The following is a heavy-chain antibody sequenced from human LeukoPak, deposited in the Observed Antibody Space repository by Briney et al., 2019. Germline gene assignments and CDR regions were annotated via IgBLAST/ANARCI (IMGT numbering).Heavy chain of an antibody. J-gene: IGHJ1*01. CDR2: IYYGGST. Sequence: PSETLSLTCTVSGGSISSYYWSWIRQPPGKGLEWIGYIYYGGSTNYNPSLKSRVTISVDTSKNQFSLKLSSVTAADTAVYYCARSDSSGYSLMEHWGQGTLVTVSS. CDR1: GGSISSYY. CDR3: ARSDSSGYSLMEH. D-gene: IGHD3-22*01. V-gene: IGHV4-59*01.